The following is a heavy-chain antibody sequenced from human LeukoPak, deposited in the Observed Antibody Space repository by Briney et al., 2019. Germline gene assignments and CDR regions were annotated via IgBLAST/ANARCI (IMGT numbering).Heavy chain of an antibody. Sequence: ASVKVSCKASGGTFSSYAISWVRQAPGQGLEWMGGIIPIFGTADYAQKFQGRVTITTDESTSTAHMELSSLRSEDTAVYYCARINGGQYYFDYWGQGTLVTVSS. CDR3: ARINGGQYYFDY. D-gene: IGHD4-23*01. CDR2: IIPIFGTA. CDR1: GGTFSSYA. V-gene: IGHV1-69*05. J-gene: IGHJ4*02.